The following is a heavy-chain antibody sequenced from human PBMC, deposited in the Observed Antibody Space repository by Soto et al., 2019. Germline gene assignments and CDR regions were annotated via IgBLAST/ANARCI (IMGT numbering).Heavy chain of an antibody. CDR2: VYYSGTT. CDR3: ARGVSSGWQTSYVDN. D-gene: IGHD6-19*01. V-gene: IGHV4-39*01. Sequence: QLQLQESGPGLVKPSETLSLTCTLSGDSVTYTNFYWAWIRQPPGKGLEWIGSVYYSGTTYFSPSLQSRVTMSVETSRNQFSLKLTSVTAADTAVYYCARGVSSGWQTSYVDNWGQGTRVIVSS. J-gene: IGHJ4*02. CDR1: GDSVTYTNFY.